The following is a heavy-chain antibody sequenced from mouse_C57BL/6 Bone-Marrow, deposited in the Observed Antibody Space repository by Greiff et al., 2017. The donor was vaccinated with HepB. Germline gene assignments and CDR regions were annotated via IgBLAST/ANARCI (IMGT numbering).Heavy chain of an antibody. Sequence: EVQLVESGGGLVQAKGSLKLSCAASGFTFNTYAMHWVCQAPGKGLEWVARIRSKSTYYTTYYADSVKDRFTISRDDSPSMLYLQMNNLKSEDTAMYYCVRDVYDYDGGGYAMDYWGQGTSVTVSS. J-gene: IGHJ4*01. V-gene: IGHV10-3*01. CDR1: GFTFNTYA. CDR2: IRSKSTYYTT. D-gene: IGHD2-4*01. CDR3: VRDVYDYDGGGYAMDY.